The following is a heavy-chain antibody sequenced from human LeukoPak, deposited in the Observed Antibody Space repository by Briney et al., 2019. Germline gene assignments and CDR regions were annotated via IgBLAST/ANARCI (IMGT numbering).Heavy chain of an antibody. D-gene: IGHD3-10*01. J-gene: IGHJ1*01. Sequence: SETLSLTCAVSGGSISSSSYYWGWIRQPPGKGLEWIGSIYYSGSTYYNPSLKSRVTISVDTSKNQFSLKLSSVTAADTAVYYCAGGVRGVPQYFQHWGQGTLVTVSS. CDR3: AGGVRGVPQYFQH. CDR2: IYYSGST. V-gene: IGHV4-39*01. CDR1: GGSISSSSYY.